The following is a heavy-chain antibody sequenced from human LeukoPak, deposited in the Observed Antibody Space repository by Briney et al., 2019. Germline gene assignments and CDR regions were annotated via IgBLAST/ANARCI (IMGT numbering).Heavy chain of an antibody. D-gene: IGHD3-9*01. V-gene: IGHV1-69*04. CDR2: IIPILGIA. CDR1: GGTFSSYA. Sequence: ASVKVSCKASGGTFSSYAISWVRQAPGQGLEWMGRIIPILGIANYAQKFQGRVTITADKSTSTAYMELSSLRSEDTAVYYCARDRYDILTGDAFDIWGQGTMVTVSS. J-gene: IGHJ3*02. CDR3: ARDRYDILTGDAFDI.